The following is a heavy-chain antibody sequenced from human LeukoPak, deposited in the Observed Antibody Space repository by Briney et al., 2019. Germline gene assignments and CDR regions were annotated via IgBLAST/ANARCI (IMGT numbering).Heavy chain of an antibody. V-gene: IGHV3-30*02. J-gene: IGHJ4*02. Sequence: GSLRLSCAASGFTFSSYGMHWVRQAPGKGLEWVAFIRYDGSNKYYADSVKGRFTISRDNSKNTLYLQMNSLRAEDTAVYYCAKTPRDHYDFWSGYYTTESIDWGQGTLVTVSS. CDR2: IRYDGSNK. CDR1: GFTFSSYG. CDR3: AKTPRDHYDFWSGYYTTESID. D-gene: IGHD3-3*01.